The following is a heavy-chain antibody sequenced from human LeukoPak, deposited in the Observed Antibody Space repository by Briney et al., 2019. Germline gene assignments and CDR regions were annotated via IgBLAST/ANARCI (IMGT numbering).Heavy chain of an antibody. CDR2: INHSGST. V-gene: IGHV4-34*01. CDR3: ARRNYSNYVY. J-gene: IGHJ4*02. CDR1: GGSFSGYY. D-gene: IGHD4-11*01. Sequence: SETLSLTCAVYGGSFSGYYWSWIRQPPGKGLEWIGEINHSGSTNYNPSLKSRVTISVDTSKNQFSLRLSSVTAADTAVYYCARRNYSNYVYWGQGTLVTVSS.